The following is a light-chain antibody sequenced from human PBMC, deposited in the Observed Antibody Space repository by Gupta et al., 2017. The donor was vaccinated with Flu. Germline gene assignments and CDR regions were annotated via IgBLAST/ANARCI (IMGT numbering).Light chain of an antibody. V-gene: IGLV1-47*01. J-gene: IGLJ2*01. CDR3: AAGDDSRSGVV. CDR1: NSNIGINY. CDR2: RSN. Sequence: SVLAQPPSASGTPGQRVTISCSGGNSNIGINYVYWYQPLPGAAPKLFIYRSNQRQSGVPERFSGSKSGTSASLAISGLRAEDEADYYCAAGDDSRSGVVFGGGTKRTVL.